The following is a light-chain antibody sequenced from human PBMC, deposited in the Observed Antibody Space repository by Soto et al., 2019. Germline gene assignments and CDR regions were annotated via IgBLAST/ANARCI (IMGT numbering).Light chain of an antibody. V-gene: IGKV3-11*01. CDR2: DAS. CDR3: QQRSNWPPYT. J-gene: IGKJ2*01. CDR1: QSVSSY. Sequence: EIVLTQYPATLSLSPGERATLSCRASQSVSSYLAWYQQKPGQAPRLLIYDASNRATGIPARFSGSGYGTDFTLTISSLEPEDLAVYYCQQRSNWPPYTFGQGNKLEIK.